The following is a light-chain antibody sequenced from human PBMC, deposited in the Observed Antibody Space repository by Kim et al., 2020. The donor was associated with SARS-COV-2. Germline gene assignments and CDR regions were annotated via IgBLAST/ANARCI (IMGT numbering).Light chain of an antibody. J-gene: IGKJ1*01. V-gene: IGKV3-20*01. CDR3: QQYGRSPRT. Sequence: SPGERATLSCRASQTVSSNYLAWYQQKPGQAPSLLVYGASNRAAGIPDRFSGSGSGTDFTLTISGLESEDFAVYFCQQYGRSPRTFGQGTKVDIK. CDR1: QTVSSNY. CDR2: GAS.